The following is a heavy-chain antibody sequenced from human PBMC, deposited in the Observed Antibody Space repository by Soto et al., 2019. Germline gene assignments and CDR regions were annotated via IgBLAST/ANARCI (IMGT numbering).Heavy chain of an antibody. CDR2: INHSGST. Sequence: SETLSLTCAVYVGSFSGYYWSWIRQPPGKGLEWIGEINHSGSTNYNPSLKSRVSISVDTSKNQFSLKLSSVTAADTAVYYCAREPLATIQLQGYGGGTHLWGQGTLVTVSS. D-gene: IGHD5-12*01. CDR3: AREPLATIQLQGYGGGTHL. CDR1: VGSFSGYY. J-gene: IGHJ4*02. V-gene: IGHV4-34*01.